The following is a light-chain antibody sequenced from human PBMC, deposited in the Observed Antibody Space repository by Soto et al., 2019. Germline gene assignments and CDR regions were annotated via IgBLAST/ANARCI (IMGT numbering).Light chain of an antibody. Sequence: DIQMTQSPSSLSASVGDRVTITCQASQDISRYLNWYQQKPGKAPRFLISDASNLRAGVTSRLSGGGPGTEFTFTISILQPEDFATYYCQQYDDLPPFTFGGGTKVDIK. CDR2: DAS. J-gene: IGKJ4*01. V-gene: IGKV1-33*01. CDR3: QQYDDLPPFT. CDR1: QDISRY.